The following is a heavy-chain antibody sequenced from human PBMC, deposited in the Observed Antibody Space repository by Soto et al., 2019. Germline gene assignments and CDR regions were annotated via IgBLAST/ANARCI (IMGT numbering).Heavy chain of an antibody. CDR2: IWYDGSNK. Sequence: QVQLVESGGGVVQPGRSLRLSCAASGFTFSSYGMHWVRQAPGKGLEWVAVIWYDGSNKYYADSVKGRFTISRDNSKNTLYLQMNTLRAEDTAVYYFATHCSPDLYFDYLGQGTLVTLSS. CDR3: ATHCSPDLYFDY. V-gene: IGHV3-33*01. CDR1: GFTFSSYG. J-gene: IGHJ4*01. D-gene: IGHD2-15*01.